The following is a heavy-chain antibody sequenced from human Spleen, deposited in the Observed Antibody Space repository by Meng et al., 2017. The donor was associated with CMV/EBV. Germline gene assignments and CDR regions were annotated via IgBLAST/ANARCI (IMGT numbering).Heavy chain of an antibody. D-gene: IGHD6-19*01. Sequence: ASVKVSCKTSGYTFTGYQMDWVRQAPGQGLEWMGWINPNTGGTNYAQKFQDRVTLTRDTSISTAYMEFSRLRSDDTAMYYCAGGGSAWHEILHWGQGTLVTVSS. CDR2: INPNTGGT. CDR3: AGGGSAWHEILH. J-gene: IGHJ4*02. CDR1: GYTFTGYQ. V-gene: IGHV1-2*02.